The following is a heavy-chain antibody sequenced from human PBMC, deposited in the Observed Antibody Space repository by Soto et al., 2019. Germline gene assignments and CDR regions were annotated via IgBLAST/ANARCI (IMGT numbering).Heavy chain of an antibody. Sequence: PSETLSLTCSVSGRSISSNYLSLIRQSPYKGLEWLGYVFYGGTDYNPSLGGRVSMSVETSKSQFSLKLTSVTVADTAVYYCASYRGALYFESWGPGILVTVSS. CDR3: ASYRGALYFES. J-gene: IGHJ4*02. CDR1: GRSISSNY. D-gene: IGHD3-16*01. CDR2: VFYGGT. V-gene: IGHV4-59*01.